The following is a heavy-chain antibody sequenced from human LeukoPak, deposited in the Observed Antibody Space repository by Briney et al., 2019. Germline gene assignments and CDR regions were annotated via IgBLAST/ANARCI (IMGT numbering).Heavy chain of an antibody. Sequence: PSQTLSLTCTVSGGSISSGGYYWSWIRQHPGKGLEWIGYIYYSGSTHYNPSLKSRVTISVDTSKNQFSLKLSSVTAADTAVYYCARDMTDWWFDPWGQGTLVTVSS. J-gene: IGHJ5*02. CDR2: IYYSGST. D-gene: IGHD3-9*01. CDR1: GGSISSGGYY. CDR3: ARDMTDWWFDP. V-gene: IGHV4-31*03.